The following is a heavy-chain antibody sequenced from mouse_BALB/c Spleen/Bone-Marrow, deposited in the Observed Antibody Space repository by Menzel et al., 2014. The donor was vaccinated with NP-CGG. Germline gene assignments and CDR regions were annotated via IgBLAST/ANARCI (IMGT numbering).Heavy chain of an antibody. V-gene: IGHV1S56*01. CDR1: GYNITNYY. D-gene: IGHD3-3*01. CDR3: ARLGTYYAMDY. CDR2: IYPGDGST. Sequence: VQLLQSGPELVKPGALVKMSCKASGYNITNYYIHWVKQRPEQGLEWIGWIYPGDGSTKYNEKFKGKATLTADKSSSTAYMQLSSMTSENAAVYFCARLGTYYAMDYWGQGTSVTVSS. J-gene: IGHJ4*01.